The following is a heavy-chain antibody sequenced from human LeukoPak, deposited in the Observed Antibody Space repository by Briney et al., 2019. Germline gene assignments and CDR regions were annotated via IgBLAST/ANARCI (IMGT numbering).Heavy chain of an antibody. D-gene: IGHD3-10*01. CDR1: GSTFSTDA. V-gene: IGHV3-30*04. J-gene: IGHJ4*02. Sequence: GGSLRLSCAASGSTFSTDAMHWVRQAPGKGLEWVAVISDDGSKIYYADPVKGRFTISRDNSKNTLYLQINSLRHDDTAVYYCARGEYGSGSYHIDYWGQGTLVTVSS. CDR2: ISDDGSKI. CDR3: ARGEYGSGSYHIDY.